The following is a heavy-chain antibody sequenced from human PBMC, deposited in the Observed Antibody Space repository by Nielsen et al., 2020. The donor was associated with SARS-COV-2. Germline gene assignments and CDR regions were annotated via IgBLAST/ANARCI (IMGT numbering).Heavy chain of an antibody. J-gene: IGHJ4*02. Sequence: GESLKISCAASGFTFSSYAMHWVRQAPGKGLEWVAVISYDGSNKYYADSVKGRFTISRDNSKNTLYLQMNSLRAEDTAVYYCARDRDLWFGELGDYWGQGTLVTLL. CDR1: GFTFSSYA. CDR3: ARDRDLWFGELGDY. V-gene: IGHV3-30-3*01. D-gene: IGHD3-10*01. CDR2: ISYDGSNK.